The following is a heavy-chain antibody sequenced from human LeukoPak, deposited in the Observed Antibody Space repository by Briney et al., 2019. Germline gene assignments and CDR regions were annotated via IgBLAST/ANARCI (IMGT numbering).Heavy chain of an antibody. CDR2: ISYDGSNK. D-gene: IGHD3-9*01. Sequence: GGSLRLSCAASGFTFSSYAMHWVRQAPGKGLEWVAIISYDGSNKYYADSVKGRFTISRDNSKNTLYLQMNSLRAEDTAVYYCAKDLYDILTGYCFDYWGQGTLVTVSS. CDR3: AKDLYDILTGYCFDY. V-gene: IGHV3-30*04. J-gene: IGHJ4*02. CDR1: GFTFSSYA.